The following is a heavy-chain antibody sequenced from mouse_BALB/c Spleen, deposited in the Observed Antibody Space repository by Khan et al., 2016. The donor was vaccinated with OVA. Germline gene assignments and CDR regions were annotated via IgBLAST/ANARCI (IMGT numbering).Heavy chain of an antibody. Sequence: EVQLVESGPGLVKPSQSLSLTCTVTGYSITSGYAWNGIRQFPGNKQEWMGYISYSGSTSYNPSLRSRISITRDTSKNQFFLQLNSVTTEDTATYYCARKNYYGYAMDYWGQGTSVTVSS. CDR3: ARKNYYGYAMDY. V-gene: IGHV3-2*02. CDR1: GYSITSGYA. CDR2: ISYSGST. D-gene: IGHD1-1*01. J-gene: IGHJ4*01.